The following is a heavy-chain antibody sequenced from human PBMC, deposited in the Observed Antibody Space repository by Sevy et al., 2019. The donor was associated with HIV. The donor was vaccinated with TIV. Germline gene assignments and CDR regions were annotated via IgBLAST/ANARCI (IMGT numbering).Heavy chain of an antibody. CDR3: ARESSTSLSDAFDI. J-gene: IGHJ3*02. D-gene: IGHD2-2*01. V-gene: IGHV4-39*02. CDR2: IDYSGST. Sequence: SETLSLTCTVSGGSISSSSYYWGWIRQPPGKGLEWIGSIDYSGSTYYNPSLKSRVTISVDTSKNQFSLKLSSVTAADTAVYYCARESSTSLSDAFDIWGQGTMVTVSS. CDR1: GGSISSSSYY.